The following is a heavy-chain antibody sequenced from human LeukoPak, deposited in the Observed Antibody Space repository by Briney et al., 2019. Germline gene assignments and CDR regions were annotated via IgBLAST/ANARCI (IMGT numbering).Heavy chain of an antibody. V-gene: IGHV3-23*01. Sequence: GGSLRLSCAASGFTFSDYYMSWIRQAPGKGLEWVSSISGGGESTYYADSVKGRFTVSRDNSKNTLYLQINSLRGEDTAVYYCAKGKYSSGGVPDYWGQGTLVTVSS. CDR1: GFTFSDYY. CDR3: AKGKYSSGGVPDY. J-gene: IGHJ4*02. CDR2: ISGGGEST. D-gene: IGHD6-19*01.